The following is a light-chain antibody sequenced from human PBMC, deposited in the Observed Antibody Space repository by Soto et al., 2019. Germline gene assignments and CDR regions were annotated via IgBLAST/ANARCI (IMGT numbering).Light chain of an antibody. Sequence: DIQMTQSPSTLSASVGDRVLITCRASQNINIWLAWYQRKPGKAPKLLIYDASSLESGVPSRFSGSGSGTEFTLTISSLQPDDFATYYCQQYKSYWTFGQGTKVEMK. V-gene: IGKV1-5*01. J-gene: IGKJ1*01. CDR3: QQYKSYWT. CDR1: QNINIW. CDR2: DAS.